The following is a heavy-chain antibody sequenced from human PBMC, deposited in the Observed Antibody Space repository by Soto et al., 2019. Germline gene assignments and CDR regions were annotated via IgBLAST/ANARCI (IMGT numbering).Heavy chain of an antibody. CDR1: GGSISSGGYY. V-gene: IGHV4-31*03. J-gene: IGHJ5*02. CDR3: ARVFFGSTWFDP. CDR2: IYYSGST. D-gene: IGHD3-10*01. Sequence: PSGPLSLTFTVSGGSISSGGYYWSWIRQHPGKGLEWIGYIYYSGSTYYNPSLKSRVTISVDTSKNQFSLKLSSVTAADTAVYYGARVFFGSTWFDPWGKGTLVIVYS.